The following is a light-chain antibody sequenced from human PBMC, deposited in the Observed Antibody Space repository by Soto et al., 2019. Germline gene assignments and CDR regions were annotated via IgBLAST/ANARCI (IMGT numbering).Light chain of an antibody. CDR2: KAS. V-gene: IGKV1-5*03. CDR1: QSISSW. CDR3: QQYSSFSLT. J-gene: IGKJ4*01. Sequence: DIQMTQSPSTLSASVGDRVTITCRASQSISSWLAWYQQKPVKAPKLLIYKASSLESGVPSRFSGSGSGTEFTLTISSLQPDDFATYYCQQYSSFSLTFGGGTKMEIK.